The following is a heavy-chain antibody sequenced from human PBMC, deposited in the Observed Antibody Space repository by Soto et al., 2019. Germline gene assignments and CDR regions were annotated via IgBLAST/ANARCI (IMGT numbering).Heavy chain of an antibody. CDR2: ISGSGDST. CDR1: GFTFSTYA. V-gene: IGHV3-23*01. D-gene: IGHD6-19*01. CDR3: AKERSSGWSFDY. Sequence: EVQLLESGGGLVQPGGSLRLSCAASGFTFSTYAMNWVRQAPGKGLEWVSGISGSGDSTYYADSVKGRLTVSRDNSKNTLYLQMNSLRAEDTAVCYCAKERSSGWSFDYWGQGTLVTVSS. J-gene: IGHJ4*02.